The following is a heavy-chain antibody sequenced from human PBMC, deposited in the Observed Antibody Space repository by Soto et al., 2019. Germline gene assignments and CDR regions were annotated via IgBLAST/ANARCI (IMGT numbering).Heavy chain of an antibody. CDR1: GYSFTSYW. V-gene: IGHV5-10-1*01. CDR2: IDPSDSYT. Sequence: PGESLKISCKGSGYSFTSYWISWVRQMPGKGLEWMGRIDPSDSYTNYSPSFQGHATISADKSISTAYLQWSSLKASDTAMYYCARHWGRQDSSSAYWGQGTQVTVSS. CDR3: ARHWGRQDSSSAY. D-gene: IGHD6-6*01. J-gene: IGHJ4*02.